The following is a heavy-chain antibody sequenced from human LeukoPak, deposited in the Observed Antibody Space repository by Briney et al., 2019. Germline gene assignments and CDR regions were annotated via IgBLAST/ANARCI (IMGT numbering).Heavy chain of an antibody. D-gene: IGHD6-6*01. V-gene: IGHV1-69*06. CDR2: IIPIFGTA. Sequence: SVKVSCKAPGGTFSSYAISWVRQAPGQGLEWMGGIIPIFGTANYAQKFQGRVTITADKSTSTAYMELSSLRSEDTAVYYCARSGFVPTLNYYYYYMDVWGKGTTVTASS. J-gene: IGHJ6*03. CDR3: ARSGFVPTLNYYYYYMDV. CDR1: GGTFSSYA.